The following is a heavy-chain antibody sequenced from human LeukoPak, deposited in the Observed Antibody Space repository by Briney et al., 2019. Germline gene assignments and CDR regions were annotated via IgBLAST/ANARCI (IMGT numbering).Heavy chain of an antibody. V-gene: IGHV4-39*01. CDR3: ATARPLYYDFWSGFPGNWFDP. Sequence: SETLSLTCTVSGGSISSGDYYWSWIRQPPGKGLEWVGSIYYSGSTYYNPSLKSRVTISVDTSKNQFSLKLSSVTAADTAVYYCATARPLYYDFWSGFPGNWFDPWGQGTLVIVSS. CDR2: IYYSGST. J-gene: IGHJ5*02. CDR1: GGSISSGDYY. D-gene: IGHD3-3*01.